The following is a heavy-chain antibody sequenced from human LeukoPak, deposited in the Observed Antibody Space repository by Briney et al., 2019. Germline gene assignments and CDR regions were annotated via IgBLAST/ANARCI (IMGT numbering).Heavy chain of an antibody. V-gene: IGHV3-15*01. CDR2: IKSKTDGGTT. CDR1: GFTFSNAW. CDR3: TTDPSGWNDWVWFDP. J-gene: IGHJ5*02. Sequence: GGSLRLSCAASGFTFSNAWMSWVRQAPGKGLEWVGRIKSKTDGGTTDYAAPVKGRFTISRDDSKNTLYLQMNSLKTEDTAVYYRTTDPSGWNDWVWFDPWGQGTLVTVSS. D-gene: IGHD1-1*01.